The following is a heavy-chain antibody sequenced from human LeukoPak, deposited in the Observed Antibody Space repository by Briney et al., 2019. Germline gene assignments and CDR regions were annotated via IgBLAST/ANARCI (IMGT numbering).Heavy chain of an antibody. J-gene: IGHJ4*02. D-gene: IGHD3-16*01. CDR3: ARVDGATSLY. CDR1: GYTFTSYD. CDR2: INPDNGKT. V-gene: IGHV1-8*02. Sequence: ASVKVSCKASGYTFTSYDINWVRQATGQGLEWMGWINPDNGKTSFSEKFQGRVTLTLDTSTNTAYMDLTTLRSDDTAVYYCARVDGATSLYWGPGTLVTVSS.